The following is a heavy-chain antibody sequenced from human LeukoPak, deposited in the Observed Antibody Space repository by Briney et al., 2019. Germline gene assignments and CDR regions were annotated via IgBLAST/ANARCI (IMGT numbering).Heavy chain of an antibody. D-gene: IGHD2-21*02. Sequence: ASVKGSCKASGGTCSNYAISWVRQAPGQGLEWMGGIIPMFGTANYAQKFQGRVTITTDESTTTAYMEMSSLRSEDTALYYCARDRHGGDPRFYFDLWGRGALVIVSS. CDR2: IIPMFGTA. J-gene: IGHJ2*01. CDR3: ARDRHGGDPRFYFDL. CDR1: GGTCSNYA. V-gene: IGHV1-69*05.